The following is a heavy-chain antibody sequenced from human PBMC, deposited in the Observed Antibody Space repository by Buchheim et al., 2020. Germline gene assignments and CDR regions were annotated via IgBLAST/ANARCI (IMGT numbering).Heavy chain of an antibody. Sequence: EVQLVESGGGLVQPGRSLRLSCTASGFTFGDYAMSWVRQAPGKGLEWVGFIRSDAYGGNTVYAASVKGRFTIARDNSKRIAYLQMNRLNTEDTAVYYCNRVEGGNYDLYGYYGMDVWGQGTT. V-gene: IGHV3-49*04. CDR1: GFTFGDYA. CDR3: NRVEGGNYDLYGYYGMDV. J-gene: IGHJ6*02. D-gene: IGHD3-3*01. CDR2: IRSDAYGGNT.